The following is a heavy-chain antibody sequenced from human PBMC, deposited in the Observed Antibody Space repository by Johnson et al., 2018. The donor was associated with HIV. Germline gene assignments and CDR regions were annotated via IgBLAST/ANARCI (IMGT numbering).Heavy chain of an antibody. CDR3: ARDYRGALDI. CDR2: ISSSGSSR. V-gene: IGHV3-11*01. J-gene: IGHJ3*02. Sequence: QVQLLESGGGLVRPGGSLRLSCAASRLTFSDYYMSWIRQAPGKGLEWVSYISSSGSSRYYADSVKGRFTITRDNVKNSLYMQMNSLRVEDTAVYFCARDYRGALDIWGQGTMVTVSS. D-gene: IGHD4-11*01. CDR1: RLTFSDYY.